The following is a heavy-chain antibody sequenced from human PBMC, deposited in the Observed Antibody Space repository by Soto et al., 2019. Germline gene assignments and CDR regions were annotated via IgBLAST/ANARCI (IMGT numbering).Heavy chain of an antibody. D-gene: IGHD1-20*01. Sequence: PETLCLTCAVSGYSINSGYYWGWIRQPPGKALEWIGRIYYSGSTYYNPSLKSRVTISVDTSKHQFSMKLSSVTAADTAVYYCARHLTGTTYYYDGVEVWGQAPTVTVSS. CDR1: GYSINSGYY. J-gene: IGHJ6*02. V-gene: IGHV4-38-2*01. CDR3: ARHLTGTTYYYDGVEV. CDR2: IYYSGST.